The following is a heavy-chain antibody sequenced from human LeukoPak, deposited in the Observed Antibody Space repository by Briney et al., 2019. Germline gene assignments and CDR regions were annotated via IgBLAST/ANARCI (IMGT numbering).Heavy chain of an antibody. J-gene: IGHJ5*02. V-gene: IGHV3-48*03. D-gene: IGHD6-19*01. CDR3: ARGGSGWDDWFDP. Sequence: GGSLRLSCAASGFTFSSYEMNWVRQAPGKGREWDSYISSSGSTIYYADSVKGRFTISRDNAKNSLYLQMNSLRAEDTAVYYCARGGSGWDDWFDPWGQGTLVTVSS. CDR1: GFTFSSYE. CDR2: ISSSGSTI.